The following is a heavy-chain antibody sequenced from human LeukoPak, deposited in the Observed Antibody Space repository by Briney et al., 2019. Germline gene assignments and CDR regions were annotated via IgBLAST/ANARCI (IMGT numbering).Heavy chain of an antibody. V-gene: IGHV1-18*01. J-gene: IGHJ6*02. Sequence: GASVKVSCRTSGYTFTDNGISWVRQTAAQGLEWMGWINAFSGLTDYAPKFRDRVTLTTDSSTSTAYMELRSLRSDDTAVYYCVRYRVTFGGIIPFNYGMDLWGQGTTVTVSS. D-gene: IGHD3-16*01. CDR3: VRYRVTFGGIIPFNYGMDL. CDR1: GYTFTDNG. CDR2: INAFSGLT.